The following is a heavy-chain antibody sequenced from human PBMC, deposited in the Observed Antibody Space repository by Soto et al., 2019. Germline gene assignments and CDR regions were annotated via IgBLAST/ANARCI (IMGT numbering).Heavy chain of an antibody. CDR3: VARYCSSTTCYQVDY. CDR1: GFTFTNYA. CDR2: ISSTGGST. Sequence: GGSLRLSCSASGFTFTNYAIHWIRQAPGKGLEYVSAISSTGGSTYYADSVKGRFTISRDNSKNTVYLQMSSLRSEDSAVYYCVARYCSSTTCYQVDYWGQGTLVTVSS. J-gene: IGHJ4*02. D-gene: IGHD2-2*01. V-gene: IGHV3-64D*06.